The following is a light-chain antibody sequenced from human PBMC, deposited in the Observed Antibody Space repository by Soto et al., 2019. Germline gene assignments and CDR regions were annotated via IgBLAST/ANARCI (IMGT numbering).Light chain of an antibody. J-gene: IGKJ4*01. Sequence: EIEMTQSPATLSVSLGERATLSCRASQRVGLNLAWYQQRPGQAPRLLIYTASTRATGIPARFSGSGSGTDFTLTISSLQSEDFAIYYCQQYSHWPLSFGGGTKVEIK. CDR2: TAS. V-gene: IGKV3-15*01. CDR3: QQYSHWPLS. CDR1: QRVGLN.